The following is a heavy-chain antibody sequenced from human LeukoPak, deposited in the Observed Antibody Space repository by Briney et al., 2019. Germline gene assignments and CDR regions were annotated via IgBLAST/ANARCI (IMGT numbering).Heavy chain of an antibody. D-gene: IGHD1-26*01. Sequence: GSLRLSCAASGFTFRNYNMNWVRQAPGKGLEWVAVIWYGGSNKYYADSVKGRFTISRDNSKNTLYLQMNSLRAEDTAVYYCAKSSGSYLSYMDVWGKGTTVTVSS. J-gene: IGHJ6*03. CDR2: IWYGGSNK. CDR3: AKSSGSYLSYMDV. CDR1: GFTFRNYN. V-gene: IGHV3-33*08.